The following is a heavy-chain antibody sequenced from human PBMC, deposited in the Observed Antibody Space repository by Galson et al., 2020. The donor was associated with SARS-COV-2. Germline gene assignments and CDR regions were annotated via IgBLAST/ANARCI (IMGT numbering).Heavy chain of an antibody. CDR2: ISYDGSNK. V-gene: IGHV3-30*18. D-gene: IGHD5-12*01. CDR1: GFTFSSYG. J-gene: IGHJ4*02. CDR3: AKDRGGYIGY. Sequence: GESLKISCAASGFTFSSYGMHWVRQAPGKGLEWVAVISYDGSNKYYADSVKGRFTISRDNSKNTLYLQMNSLRAEDTAVYYCAKDRGGYIGYWGQGTLVTVSS.